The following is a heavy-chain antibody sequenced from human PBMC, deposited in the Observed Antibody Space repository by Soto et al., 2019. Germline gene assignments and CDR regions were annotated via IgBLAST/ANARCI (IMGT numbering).Heavy chain of an antibody. CDR3: ARDYYYDSSGNHYFDY. V-gene: IGHV1-2*02. CDR2: INPNSGGT. J-gene: IGHJ4*02. D-gene: IGHD3-22*01. Sequence: RASVKVSCKASGYTFTGYYMHWVRQAPGQGLEWMGWINPNSGGTNYAQKFQGRVTMTRDTSISTAYMELSRLRSDDTAVYYCARDYYYDSSGNHYFDYWGQGTLVPVSS. CDR1: GYTFTGYY.